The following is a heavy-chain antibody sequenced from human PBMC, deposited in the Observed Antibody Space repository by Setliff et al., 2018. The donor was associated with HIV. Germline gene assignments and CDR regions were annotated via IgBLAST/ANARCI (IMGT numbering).Heavy chain of an antibody. V-gene: IGHV4-4*07. D-gene: IGHD3-22*01. CDR1: GGSISSYY. Sequence: SETLSLTCTVSGGSISSYYWSWIRQPAGKGLEWIGRIYTSGSTNYNPALKSRVTMSVDTSKNQFSLKLSAVTAADTAVYYCARGGGYYYDNSGYPTWYYFDYWGQGSLVTVSS. CDR2: IYTSGST. CDR3: ARGGGYYYDNSGYPTWYYFDY. J-gene: IGHJ4*02.